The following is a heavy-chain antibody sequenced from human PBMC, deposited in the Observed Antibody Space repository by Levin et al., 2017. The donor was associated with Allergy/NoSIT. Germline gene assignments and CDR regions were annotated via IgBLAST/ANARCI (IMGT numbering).Heavy chain of an antibody. J-gene: IGHJ4*02. CDR3: ARDRDWYSLDH. D-gene: IGHD2-21*02. V-gene: IGHV3-7*04. CDR2: IKRDGSET. Sequence: PGGSLRLSCAASGFTFSNYWMNWVRQAPGRGLEWVASIKRDGSETYYVDSVQGRFTISRDNAKNSLSLQMYSLRAEDTALYYCARDRDWYSLDHWGQGALVTVSS. CDR1: GFTFSNYW.